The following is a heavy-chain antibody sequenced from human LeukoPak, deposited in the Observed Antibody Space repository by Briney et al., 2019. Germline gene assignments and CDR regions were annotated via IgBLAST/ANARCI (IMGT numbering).Heavy chain of an antibody. D-gene: IGHD1-26*01. J-gene: IGHJ3*02. CDR3: AREYSGSHRTAFDI. CDR2: ISWNSGSI. V-gene: IGHV3-9*01. Sequence: GGSLRLSCAASGFTFDDYSMHWVRQAPGKGLEWVSGISWNSGSIGYADSVKGRFTISRDNAKNSLYLQMNSLRAEDTALYYCAREYSGSHRTAFDIWGQGTMVTVSS. CDR1: GFTFDDYS.